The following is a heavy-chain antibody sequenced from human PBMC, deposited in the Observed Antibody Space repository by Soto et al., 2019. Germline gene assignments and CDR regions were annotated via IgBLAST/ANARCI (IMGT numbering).Heavy chain of an antibody. D-gene: IGHD2-2*01. CDR2: INPSGGST. V-gene: IGHV1-46*01. CDR3: ARAVYIVLVPEPGMDV. CDR1: GYTFTSYY. Sequence: VASVKVSCKASGYTFTSYYMHWVRQAPGQGLEWMGIINPSGGSTSYAQKFQGRVTMTRDTSTSTVYMELSSLRSEDTAVYYCARAVYIVLVPEPGMDVWGQGTTVSVSS. J-gene: IGHJ6*02.